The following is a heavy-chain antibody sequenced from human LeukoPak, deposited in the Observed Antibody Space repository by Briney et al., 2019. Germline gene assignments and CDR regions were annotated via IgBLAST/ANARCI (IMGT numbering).Heavy chain of an antibody. J-gene: IGHJ4*02. CDR1: GYTFTGYY. V-gene: IGHV1-2*06. CDR2: INPNSGGT. CDR3: ARELYDFWSGYPLDY. Sequence: ASVKVSCKASGYTFTGYYMHWVRQAPGQGLEWMGRINPNSGGTNYAQKFRGRVTMTRDTSISTAYMELSRLRSDDTAVYYCARELYDFWSGYPLDYWGQGTLVTVSS. D-gene: IGHD3-3*01.